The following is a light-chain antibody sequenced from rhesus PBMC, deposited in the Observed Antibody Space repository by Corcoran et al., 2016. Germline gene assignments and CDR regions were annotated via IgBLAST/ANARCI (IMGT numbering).Light chain of an antibody. V-gene: IGKV1-22*01. CDR3: LQYTSSPYS. CDR1: QGISSW. CDR2: KAF. Sequence: DIQMTQSPSSLSASVGDKVTITCRASQGISSWLAWYQQKPGKAPKLLIYKAFSLQGGVPSRFSGGGSGTDFTLTISSLQPEDVATDYCLQYTSSPYSFGQGTKLEIK. J-gene: IGKJ2*01.